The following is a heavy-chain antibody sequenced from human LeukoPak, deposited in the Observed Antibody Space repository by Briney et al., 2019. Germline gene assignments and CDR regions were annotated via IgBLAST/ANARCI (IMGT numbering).Heavy chain of an antibody. CDR1: GGSFSGYY. CDR2: INHSGST. J-gene: IGHJ4*02. D-gene: IGHD3-10*01. V-gene: IGHV4-34*01. Sequence: SETLSLTCAVYGGSFSGYYWSWIRQPPGKGLEWIGEINHSGSTNYNPSLKSRVTISVDTSKNQFSLELSSVTAADTAVYYCARGYYGLGDYWGQGTLVTVSS. CDR3: ARGYYGLGDY.